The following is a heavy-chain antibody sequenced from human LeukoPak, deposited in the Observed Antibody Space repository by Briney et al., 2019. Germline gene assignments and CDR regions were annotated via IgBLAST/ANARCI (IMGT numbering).Heavy chain of an antibody. CDR1: GFTFSSYA. V-gene: IGHV3-30*01. Sequence: GGSLRLSCAASGFTFSSYAMHWVRQAPGKGLEWVAVISYDGSNKYYADSVKGRFTISRDNSKNTLYLQMNSLRAEDTAVYYCAREVPLYFDYWGQGTLVTVSS. CDR3: AREVPLYFDY. J-gene: IGHJ4*02. CDR2: ISYDGSNK.